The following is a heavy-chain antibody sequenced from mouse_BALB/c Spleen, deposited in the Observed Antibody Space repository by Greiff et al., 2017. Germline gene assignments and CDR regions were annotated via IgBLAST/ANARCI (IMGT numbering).Heavy chain of an antibody. CDR1: GYTFTDYV. CDR2: IYPGSGST. CDR3: ARRANWEGGWFAY. D-gene: IGHD4-1*01. V-gene: IGHV1-77*01. J-gene: IGHJ3*01. Sequence: QVQLQQSGPELVKPGASVKMSCKASGYTFTDYVISWVKQRTGQGLEWIGEIYPGSGSTYYNEKFKGKATLTADKSSNTAYMQLSSLTSEDSAVYFCARRANWEGGWFAYWGQGTLVTVSA.